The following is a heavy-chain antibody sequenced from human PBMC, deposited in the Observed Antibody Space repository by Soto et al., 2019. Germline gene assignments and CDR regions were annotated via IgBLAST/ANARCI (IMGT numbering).Heavy chain of an antibody. CDR3: ARDETAVVIRGYFDL. J-gene: IGHJ2*01. CDR2: ISYDGSNK. Sequence: QVQLVESGGGVVQPGRSLRLSCAASGFSLSNNGMHWVRQAPGKGLEWVAVISYDGSNKYYADSVKGRFTISRDNSKNTLYLQMNSLRAEDTAVYYCARDETAVVIRGYFDLWGRGTLVTVSS. D-gene: IGHD2-15*01. CDR1: GFSLSNNG. V-gene: IGHV3-30*03.